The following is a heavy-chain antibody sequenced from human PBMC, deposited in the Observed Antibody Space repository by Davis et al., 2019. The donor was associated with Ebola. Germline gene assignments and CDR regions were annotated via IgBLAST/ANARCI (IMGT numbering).Heavy chain of an antibody. D-gene: IGHD3-3*01. CDR3: ARDHYDFWSGYPDY. V-gene: IGHV1-69*13. J-gene: IGHJ4*02. CDR1: GGTFSSYA. CDR2: IIPIFGTA. Sequence: AASVKVSCKASGGTFSSYAISWVRQAPGQGLEWMGGIIPIFGTANYAQKFQGRVTITADESTSTAYMELSSLRSEDTAVYYCARDHYDFWSGYPDYWGQGTLVTVSS.